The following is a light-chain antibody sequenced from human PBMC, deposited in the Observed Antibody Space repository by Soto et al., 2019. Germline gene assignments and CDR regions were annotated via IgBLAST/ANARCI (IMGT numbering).Light chain of an antibody. CDR1: SSDVGGYNY. V-gene: IGLV2-14*01. Sequence: QSALTQPASVSGSPGQSITISCTGTSSDVGGYNYVSWYQQHPGKAPKLMIYAVSNRPSGVSNRFSGSNSGNTASLTISGLQAEDEADYYCSSYTSSSTPVFGGGTKLTVL. CDR2: AVS. CDR3: SSYTSSSTPV. J-gene: IGLJ3*02.